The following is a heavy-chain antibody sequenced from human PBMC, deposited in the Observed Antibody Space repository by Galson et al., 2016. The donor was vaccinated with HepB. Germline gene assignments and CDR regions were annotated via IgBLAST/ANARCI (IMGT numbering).Heavy chain of an antibody. CDR1: GFTFTNYD. D-gene: IGHD4-23*01. CDR2: ISPNSGNT. V-gene: IGHV1-8*01. CDR3: ARDYGGNSGWFDP. J-gene: IGHJ5*02. Sequence: SVKVSCKASGFTFTNYDINWVRQATGQGLEWLGWISPNSGNTGYAQNFQGRVTLTRDTSISTAYMELSSLRSDDTAVYYCARDYGGNSGWFDPWGQGTLVTVSS.